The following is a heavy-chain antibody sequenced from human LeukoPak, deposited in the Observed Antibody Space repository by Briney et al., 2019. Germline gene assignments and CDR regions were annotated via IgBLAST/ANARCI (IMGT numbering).Heavy chain of an antibody. D-gene: IGHD2-15*01. Sequence: GGSLRLSYAASGFTVSSNYMSWVRPAPGKGLEWVSVIYSGGSTYYADSVKGRFTISRDNSKNALYLQMNSLRAEDTAVYYCARDSVLPLPYCSGGSCYPYYYYYGMDVWGQGTTVTVSS. CDR3: ARDSVLPLPYCSGGSCYPYYYYYGMDV. CDR2: IYSGGST. V-gene: IGHV3-66*01. J-gene: IGHJ6*02. CDR1: GFTVSSNY.